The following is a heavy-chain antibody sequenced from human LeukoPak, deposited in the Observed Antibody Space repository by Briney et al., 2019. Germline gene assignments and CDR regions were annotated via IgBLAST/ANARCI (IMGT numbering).Heavy chain of an antibody. Sequence: GGSLRLSCAASGFTFSDYYMSWIRQAPGKGLEWVSSLSHSGGSAYYTDSVKGRFTISRDNSKNTLYLHMNSLRVGDTAVYFCAKLGFLTGSFDSWGQGTLVSVSS. J-gene: IGHJ4*02. CDR2: LSHSGGSA. CDR1: GFTFSDYY. V-gene: IGHV3-23*01. CDR3: AKLGFLTGSFDS. D-gene: IGHD3-9*01.